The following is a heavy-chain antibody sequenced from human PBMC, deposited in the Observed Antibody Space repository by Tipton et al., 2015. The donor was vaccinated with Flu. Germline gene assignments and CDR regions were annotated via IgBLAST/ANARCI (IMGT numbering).Heavy chain of an antibody. CDR3: AKDNKLRTLTDNWFDP. CDR1: GFTFKNFW. V-gene: IGHV3-7*01. CDR2: MNPDGSQR. Sequence: SLRLSCAASGFTFKNFWMHWVRQAPGKGLEWVANMNPDGSQRYYVGSVRGRFTISRDNAKNSLYLQMNSLRPEDTALYYCAKDNKLRTLTDNWFDPWGQGTLVTVSS. D-gene: IGHD4-23*01. J-gene: IGHJ5*02.